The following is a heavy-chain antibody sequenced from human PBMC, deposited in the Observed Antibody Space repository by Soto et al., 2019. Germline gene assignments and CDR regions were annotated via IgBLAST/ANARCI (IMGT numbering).Heavy chain of an antibody. Sequence: ASVKVFCTAFGCAFSNYDIHGPRQAPGRRRAWIGWINTGKGNTEYPQEIEDRVTITRDTSACTAYLELSGLRAEDTAISYCARAGDDCRTTKCYVIDHVGQRPLVTVSS. J-gene: IGHJ4*02. V-gene: IGHV1-3*04. D-gene: IGHD2-2*01. CDR3: ARAGDDCRTTKCYVIDH. CDR2: INTGKGNT. CDR1: GCAFSNYD.